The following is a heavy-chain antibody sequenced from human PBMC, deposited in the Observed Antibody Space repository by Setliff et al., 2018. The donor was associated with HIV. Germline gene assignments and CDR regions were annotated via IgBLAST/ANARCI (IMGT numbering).Heavy chain of an antibody. CDR1: GFTFNTYG. V-gene: IGHV3-23*01. CDR3: VRSVFDY. CDR2: MSSINDNK. J-gene: IGHJ4*02. Sequence: PGESLKISCAGSGFTFNTYGMNWVRQAPGKGLEWVSLMSSINDNKYHGDSVKGRFTISRDNSKNTLSLQMDILRAEDTAIYYCVRSVFDYWGQGVLVTVSS.